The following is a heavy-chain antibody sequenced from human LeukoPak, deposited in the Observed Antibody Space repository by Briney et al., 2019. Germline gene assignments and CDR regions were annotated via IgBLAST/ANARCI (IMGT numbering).Heavy chain of an antibody. J-gene: IGHJ4*02. D-gene: IGHD3-22*01. CDR2: IHYDGSNK. V-gene: IGHV3-30*02. CDR1: GFTFSSYG. Sequence: GGSLRLSCAASGFTFSSYGMHWVRQAPGKGLEWVAFIHYDGSNKYYTDSVKGRFTISRDNSKNTLYLQMNSLRAEDTAVYYCAKDEGEYYYDSSGYYPGYWGQGTLVTVSS. CDR3: AKDEGEYYYDSSGYYPGY.